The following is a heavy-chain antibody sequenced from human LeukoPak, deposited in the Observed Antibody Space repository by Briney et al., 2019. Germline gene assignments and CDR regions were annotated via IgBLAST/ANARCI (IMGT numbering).Heavy chain of an antibody. CDR3: ARDQGPGNWFDP. V-gene: IGHV1-2*04. CDR2: INPNSGGT. Sequence: ASVKVSCKASGYTFTSYGISWVRQAPGQGLEWMGWINPNSGGTNYAQKFQGWVTMTRDTSISTAYMELSRLRSDDTAVYYCARDQGPGNWFDPWGQGTLVTVSS. D-gene: IGHD3-10*01. J-gene: IGHJ5*02. CDR1: GYTFTSYG.